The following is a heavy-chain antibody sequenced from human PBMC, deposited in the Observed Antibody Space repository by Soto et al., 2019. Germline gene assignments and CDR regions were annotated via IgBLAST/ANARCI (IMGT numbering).Heavy chain of an antibody. V-gene: IGHV1-69*08. J-gene: IGHJ4*02. CDR3: ARDLVYYYGSGSYFNY. D-gene: IGHD3-10*01. CDR2: IIPILGIA. Sequence: QVQLVQSGAEVKKPGSSVKVSCKASGGTFSSYTISWVRQAPGQGREWMGRIIPILGIANYAQKFQGRVTITADKSTRTAYMELSSLRSEDTAVYYCARDLVYYYGSGSYFNYWGKGTLVTVSS. CDR1: GGTFSSYT.